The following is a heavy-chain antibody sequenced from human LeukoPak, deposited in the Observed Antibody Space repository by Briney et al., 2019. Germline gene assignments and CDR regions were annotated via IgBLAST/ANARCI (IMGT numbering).Heavy chain of an antibody. Sequence: PSETLSLTCTVSGGSISSYYWSWIRQPAGKGLEWIGRIYTSGSTNYNSSLKSRVTMSVDTSKNQFSLKLSSVTAADTAVYYCARWGYCSGGSCYNWFDPWGQGTLVTVSS. V-gene: IGHV4-4*07. CDR3: ARWGYCSGGSCYNWFDP. CDR1: GGSISSYY. D-gene: IGHD2-15*01. CDR2: IYTSGST. J-gene: IGHJ5*02.